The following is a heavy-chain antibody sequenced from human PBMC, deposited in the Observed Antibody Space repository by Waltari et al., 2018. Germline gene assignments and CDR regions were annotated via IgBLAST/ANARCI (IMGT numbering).Heavy chain of an antibody. D-gene: IGHD6-13*01. Sequence: QITLKESGPTLVKPTQTLTLTCTFSGFSLSTSGVGVGWIRQPPGKALEWLALIYWDDDKRYSPSLKSRLTITKDTSKNQVVLTMTNMNPVDTATYYCAHLDSSRRLSLGFDYWGQGTLVTVSS. CDR3: AHLDSSRRLSLGFDY. CDR1: GFSLSTSGVG. CDR2: IYWDDDK. V-gene: IGHV2-5*02. J-gene: IGHJ4*02.